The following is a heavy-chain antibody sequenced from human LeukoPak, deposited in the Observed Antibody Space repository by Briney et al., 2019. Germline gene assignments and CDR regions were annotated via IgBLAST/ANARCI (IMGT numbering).Heavy chain of an antibody. J-gene: IGHJ5*02. CDR1: GGSISSYY. D-gene: IGHD3-10*01. Sequence: SETLSLTCTVSGGSISSYYWSWIRQPPGKGLEWIGYIYYSGSTNYNPSLKSRVTISVDTSKNQFSLKLSSVTAADTAVYYCARFPLVYPGHNWFDPWGQGTLVTVSS. CDR3: ARFPLVYPGHNWFDP. CDR2: IYYSGST. V-gene: IGHV4-59*01.